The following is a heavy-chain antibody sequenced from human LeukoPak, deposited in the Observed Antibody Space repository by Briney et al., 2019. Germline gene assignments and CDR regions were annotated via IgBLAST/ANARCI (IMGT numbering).Heavy chain of an antibody. CDR3: AREGKLVVVAATLTDTYYFDY. V-gene: IGHV3-48*03. CDR1: GFTFSSYE. J-gene: IGHJ4*02. CDR2: ISSSGSTI. D-gene: IGHD2-15*01. Sequence: GGSLRLSCAASGFTFSSYEMNWVRQAPGKGLEWVSYISSSGSTIYYADSVKGRFTISRDNAKNSLYLQMNSLRAEDTAVYYCAREGKLVVVAATLTDTYYFDYWGQGTLVTVSS.